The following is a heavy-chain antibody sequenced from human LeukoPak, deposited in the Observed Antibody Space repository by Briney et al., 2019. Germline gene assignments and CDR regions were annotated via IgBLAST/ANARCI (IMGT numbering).Heavy chain of an antibody. V-gene: IGHV4-34*01. CDR3: ASQGHHGKIVGTTLSYFYMDV. CDR2: INHSGST. Sequence: PSETLSLTCAVYGGSFSGYYWSWLRQPPGKGLEWIGEINHSGSTNYNPSLKSRVTISVDTSKNQFSLKLSSVTAADTAFYYCASQGHHGKIVGTTLSYFYMDVWGKGTTVTVSS. D-gene: IGHD1-26*01. J-gene: IGHJ6*03. CDR1: GGSFSGYY.